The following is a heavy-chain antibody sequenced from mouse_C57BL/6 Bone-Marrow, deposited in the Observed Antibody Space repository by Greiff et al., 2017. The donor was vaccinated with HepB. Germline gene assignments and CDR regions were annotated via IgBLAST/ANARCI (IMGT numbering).Heavy chain of an antibody. D-gene: IGHD1-1*01. V-gene: IGHV14-1*01. CDR3: TVYYGSNPGYFDV. CDR2: IDPEDGDT. CDR1: GFNIKDYY. J-gene: IGHJ1*03. Sequence: EVQLQESGAELVRPGASVKLSCTASGFNIKDYYMHWVKQRPEQGLEWIGRIDPEDGDTEYAPKFQGKATMTADTSSNTAYLQLSSLTSEDTAVYYGTVYYGSNPGYFDVGGTGTTVTVSS.